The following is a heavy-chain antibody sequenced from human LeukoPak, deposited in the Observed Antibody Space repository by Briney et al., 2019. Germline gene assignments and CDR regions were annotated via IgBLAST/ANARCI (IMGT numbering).Heavy chain of an antibody. D-gene: IGHD6-13*01. V-gene: IGHV2-5*01. CDR2: IYWNDDK. CDR1: GFSLSTRGVG. CDR3: ATIAAAGTDFDY. Sequence: QSGPTLVNPTQTLTLTCTFSGFSLSTRGVGVGWIRQPPGKALEWLALIYWNDDKRYSPSLKSRLTITKDTSKNQVVLTMTNMDPVDTATYYCATIAAAGTDFDYWGQGTLVTVSS. J-gene: IGHJ4*02.